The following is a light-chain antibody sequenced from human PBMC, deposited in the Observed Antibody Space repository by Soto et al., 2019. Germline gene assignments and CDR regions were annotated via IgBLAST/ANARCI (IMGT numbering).Light chain of an antibody. CDR3: QQYNNWPSWT. CDR1: QSVNTN. Sequence: EIVVTQSPATLSVSPGGRATLSCRASQSVNTNFAWYQQKPGQAPRLLIYGASTRATGIPARFSGSGSGTEFTLTISSLQSEDFAVYYCQQYNNWPSWTFGQGTKVDIK. J-gene: IGKJ1*01. CDR2: GAS. V-gene: IGKV3-15*01.